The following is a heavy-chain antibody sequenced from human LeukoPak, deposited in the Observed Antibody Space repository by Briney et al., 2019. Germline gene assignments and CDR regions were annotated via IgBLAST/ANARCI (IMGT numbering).Heavy chain of an antibody. Sequence: GSLRLSCAASGFTFSSYEMNWVRQAPGKGLEWVSYIGNIISTTHYADSVRGRFTVSRDDAKSSLYLQMSSLRVEDTAVYYCARTAYDLRGQSLVPGLDSWGQGTLVTVSS. CDR3: ARTAYDLRGQSLVPGLDS. V-gene: IGHV3-48*03. J-gene: IGHJ4*02. CDR1: GFTFSSYE. D-gene: IGHD6-19*01. CDR2: IGNIISTT.